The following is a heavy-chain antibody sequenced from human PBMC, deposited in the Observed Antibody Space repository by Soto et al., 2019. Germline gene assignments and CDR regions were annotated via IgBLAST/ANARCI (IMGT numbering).Heavy chain of an antibody. CDR1: GFTFRSYV. J-gene: IGHJ2*01. V-gene: IGHV3-23*01. Sequence: DVQLLESGGGLVQPGGSLRLSCAASGFTFRSYVMSWVRQAPGKGLEWVSGISGSGISTHYADSVKGRFTVSRDNSKNTLYLQMNSLRAEDTAVYNCAKEPVGPDWYFDLWGRGTRVTVSS. CDR2: ISGSGIST. CDR3: AKEPVGPDWYFDL.